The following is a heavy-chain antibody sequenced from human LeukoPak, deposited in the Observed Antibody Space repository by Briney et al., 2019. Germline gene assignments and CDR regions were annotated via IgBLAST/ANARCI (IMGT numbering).Heavy chain of an antibody. V-gene: IGHV5-51*01. CDR1: GYSFTTYW. CDR3: ARRGAVGAAFFDY. Sequence: GESLKISCKGSGYSFTTYWIARVRQMPGKGLEWMGIIYPFDSKTKYSPSFQGQVTISADKSINSAYLQWNSLKASDTAIYYCARRGAVGAAFFDYWGQGTLVTVSS. CDR2: IYPFDSKT. D-gene: IGHD1-26*01. J-gene: IGHJ4*02.